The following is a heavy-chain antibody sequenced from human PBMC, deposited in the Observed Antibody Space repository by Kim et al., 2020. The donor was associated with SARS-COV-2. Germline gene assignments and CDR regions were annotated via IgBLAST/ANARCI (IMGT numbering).Heavy chain of an antibody. CDR1: GFTFINYW. CDR2: INGDGSTT. D-gene: IGHD3-22*01. Sequence: GGSLRLSCAASGFTFINYWMHWVRQAPGKGLVWVSRINGDGSTTSYADSVKGRFTISRDNAKNTLYLQMNSLRVEDTAVYYCVRRYYDSSGYYYFDNWGQGTPVTVSS. CDR3: VRRYYDSSGYYYFDN. V-gene: IGHV3-74*01. J-gene: IGHJ4*02.